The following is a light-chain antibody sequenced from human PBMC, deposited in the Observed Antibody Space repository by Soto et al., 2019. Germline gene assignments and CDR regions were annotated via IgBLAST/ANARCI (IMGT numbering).Light chain of an antibody. CDR2: LNSDGRH. J-gene: IGLJ3*02. CDR3: QTWGPGLLV. V-gene: IGLV4-69*01. Sequence: QSVLTQSPSASASLGASVKLTCTLSSGHRTYAIAWHQQQPEKGPRYLMNLNSDGRHTKGDGIPDRFSGSSSGTERYLTISSLQSEDEADYYCQTWGPGLLVFGGGTKLTVL. CDR1: SGHRTYA.